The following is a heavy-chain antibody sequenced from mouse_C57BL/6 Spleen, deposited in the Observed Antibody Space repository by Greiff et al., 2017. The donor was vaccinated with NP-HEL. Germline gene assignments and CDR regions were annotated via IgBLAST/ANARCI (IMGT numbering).Heavy chain of an antibody. CDR3: TRSRWAWFAY. CDR1: GYTFTDYE. D-gene: IGHD1-1*02. J-gene: IGHJ3*01. Sequence: VQLQESGAELVRPGASVTLSCKASGYTFTDYEMHWVKQTPVHGLEWIGAIDPETGGTAYYQKFKGKAILTADKSSSTAYMELRSLTSEDSAVYYCTRSRWAWFAYWGQGTLVTVSA. CDR2: IDPETGGT. V-gene: IGHV1-15*01.